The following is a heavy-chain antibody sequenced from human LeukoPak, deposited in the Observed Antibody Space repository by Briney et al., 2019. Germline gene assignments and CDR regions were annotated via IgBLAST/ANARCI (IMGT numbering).Heavy chain of an antibody. Sequence: SETLSLTCTVSGGSISSYYWSWIRQPPGKGLEWIGYIYYSGSTNYNPSLKSRVTISVDTSKNQFSLRLSSATAADTAVYYCARGKHYDFWSGYPSGMDVWGQGTTVAVSS. CDR2: IYYSGST. V-gene: IGHV4-59*01. CDR3: ARGKHYDFWSGYPSGMDV. J-gene: IGHJ6*02. CDR1: GGSISSYY. D-gene: IGHD3-3*01.